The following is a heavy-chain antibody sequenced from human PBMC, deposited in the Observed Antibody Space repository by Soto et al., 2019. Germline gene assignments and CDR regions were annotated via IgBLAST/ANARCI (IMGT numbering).Heavy chain of an antibody. CDR3: ARDREYSGYEIRLDY. CDR2: IIPILGIA. D-gene: IGHD5-12*01. J-gene: IGHJ4*02. V-gene: IGHV1-69*04. Sequence: SVKVSCKASGCTFSSYTISWVRQAPGQGLEWMGRIIPILGIANYAQKFQGRVTITADKSTSTAYMELSSLRSEDTAVYYCARDREYSGYEIRLDYWGQGTLVTVSS. CDR1: GCTFSSYT.